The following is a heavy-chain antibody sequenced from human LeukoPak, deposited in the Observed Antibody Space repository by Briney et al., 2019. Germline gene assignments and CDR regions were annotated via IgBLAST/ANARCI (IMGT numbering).Heavy chain of an antibody. CDR2: INHSGST. CDR1: GGSFSGYY. J-gene: IGHJ3*02. D-gene: IGHD3-22*01. V-gene: IGHV4-34*01. Sequence: SETLSLTCAVYGGSFSGYYWSWIRQPPGKGLEWIGEINHSGSTNYNPSLKSRVTISVDTSKNQFSLKLSSVTAADTAVYYCARDLDRAAFDIWGQGTMVTVSS. CDR3: ARDLDRAAFDI.